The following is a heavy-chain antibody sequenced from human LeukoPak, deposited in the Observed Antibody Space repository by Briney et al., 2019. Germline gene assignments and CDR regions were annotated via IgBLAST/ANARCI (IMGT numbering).Heavy chain of an antibody. Sequence: GASLKISYKGSGSTFTSYWIAWVRQMPGKGLEWMGILYPGDSDTRYSPSFQGQVTISADKSISTAYLQWSSLKASDTAMYYCARRSPYTSGWYYFDYWGQGSLVTVSS. J-gene: IGHJ4*02. CDR3: ARRSPYTSGWYYFDY. D-gene: IGHD6-19*01. CDR2: LYPGDSDT. V-gene: IGHV5-51*01. CDR1: GSTFTSYW.